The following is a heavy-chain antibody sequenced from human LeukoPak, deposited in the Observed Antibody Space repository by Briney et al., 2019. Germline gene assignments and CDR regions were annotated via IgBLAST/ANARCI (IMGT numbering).Heavy chain of an antibody. Sequence: PGGSLRLSCAASGFTFSSYWMHWVRQAPGKGLVWVSRINSDGSSTSYADSVKGRFTISRDNAKNSLYLQMNSLRAEDTALYYCAKDKYSSSRSSYFDYWGQGTLVTVSS. D-gene: IGHD6-13*01. V-gene: IGHV3-74*01. J-gene: IGHJ4*02. CDR3: AKDKYSSSRSSYFDY. CDR1: GFTFSSYW. CDR2: INSDGSST.